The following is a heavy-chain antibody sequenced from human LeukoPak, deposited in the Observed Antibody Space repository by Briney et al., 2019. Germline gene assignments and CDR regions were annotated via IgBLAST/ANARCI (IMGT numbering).Heavy chain of an antibody. J-gene: IGHJ4*02. Sequence: PGGSLRLSCAASGFTVTNYATYWVRQAPRKGLEWVSAISGRDDSTYYADSVKGRFTISRDTSKNTLFLQMNSLRAEDTAVYYCAKWGDYDILTGYYGPDYWGQGTLVTVSS. CDR2: ISGRDDST. D-gene: IGHD3-9*01. CDR1: GFTVTNYA. CDR3: AKWGDYDILTGYYGPDY. V-gene: IGHV3-23*01.